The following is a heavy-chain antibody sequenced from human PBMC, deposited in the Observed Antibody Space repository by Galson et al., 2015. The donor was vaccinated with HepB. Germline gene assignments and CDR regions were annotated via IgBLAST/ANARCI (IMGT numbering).Heavy chain of an antibody. D-gene: IGHD4-17*01. J-gene: IGHJ4*02. CDR3: HDPTTVTTGVDY. CDR1: GFTFSGSA. V-gene: IGHV3-73*01. Sequence: SLRLSCAASGFTFSGSAMHWVRQASGKGLEWVGRIRSKANSYATAYAASVKGRFTISRDDSKNTAYLQMNSLKTEDTAVYYCHDPTTVTTGVDYWGQGTLVTVSS. CDR2: IRSKANSYAT.